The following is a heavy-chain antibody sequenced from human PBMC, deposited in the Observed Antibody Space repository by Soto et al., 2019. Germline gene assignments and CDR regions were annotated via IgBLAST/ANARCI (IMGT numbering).Heavy chain of an antibody. J-gene: IGHJ4*02. CDR2: TYYSGST. CDR3: ARHRAYYDILTGYYNGYYFDY. Sequence: PSETLSLTCTVSGGSISSYYWSWIRQPPGKGLEWIGYTYYSGSTNYNPSLKSRVTISVDTSKNQFSLKLSSVTAADTAVYYCARHRAYYDILTGYYNGYYFDYWGQGTLVTVSS. CDR1: GGSISSYY. V-gene: IGHV4-59*08. D-gene: IGHD3-9*01.